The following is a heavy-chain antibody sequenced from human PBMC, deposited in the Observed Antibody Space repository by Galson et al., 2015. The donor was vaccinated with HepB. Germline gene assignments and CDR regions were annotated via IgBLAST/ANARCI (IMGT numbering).Heavy chain of an antibody. CDR3: ARDPYCSSTSCSMGFDS. J-gene: IGHJ4*02. D-gene: IGHD2-2*01. V-gene: IGHV4-59*12. CDR2: VYHTGGT. Sequence: SETLSLTCSVSGASLSTYYWSWIRQPPGKGLEWIGHVYHTGGTNYNPSLESRVTMFMDTSKNQVSLRVTSVTAADTAVYYCARDPYCSSTSCSMGFDSWGQGTLVTVSS. CDR1: GASLSTYY.